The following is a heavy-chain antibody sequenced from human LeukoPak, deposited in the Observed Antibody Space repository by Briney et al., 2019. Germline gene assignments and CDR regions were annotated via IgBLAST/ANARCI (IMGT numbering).Heavy chain of an antibody. V-gene: IGHV3-7*01. D-gene: IGHD3-3*02. CDR1: GFTFKSYW. J-gene: IGHJ4*02. CDR2: INQDGSEK. CDR3: ARNIYYFAY. Sequence: PGGSLRLSCAASGFTFKSYWMSWVRQAPEKGLEWVANINQDGSEKYYVDSVKGRFTISRDNAKNSLYLQVNSLRAEDTAVYYCARNIYYFAYWGQGTLVTVSS.